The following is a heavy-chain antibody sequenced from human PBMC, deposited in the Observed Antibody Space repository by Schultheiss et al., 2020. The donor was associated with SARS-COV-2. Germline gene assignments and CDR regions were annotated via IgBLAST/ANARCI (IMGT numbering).Heavy chain of an antibody. Sequence: SETLSLTCTVSGGSISSSSYYWGWIRQPPGKGLEWIGYIYYSGSTNYNPSLKSRVTISVDTSKNQFSLKLSSVTAADTAVYYCARTYLYMDVWGKGTTVTVSS. CDR2: IYYSGST. J-gene: IGHJ6*03. CDR3: ARTYLYMDV. CDR1: GGSISSSSYY. V-gene: IGHV4-61*05. D-gene: IGHD2-2*01.